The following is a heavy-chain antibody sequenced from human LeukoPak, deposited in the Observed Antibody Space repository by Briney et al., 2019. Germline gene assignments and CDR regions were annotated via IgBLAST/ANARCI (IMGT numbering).Heavy chain of an antibody. CDR2: IYYSGST. D-gene: IGHD3-22*01. V-gene: IGHV4-59*01. CDR1: GGSISSYY. Sequence: SETLSLTCTVSGGSISSYYWSWIRQPPGEGLEWIGYIYYSGSTNYNPSLKSRVTISVYTSKNQFSLKLSSVTAADTAVYYCARLKYYYDSSGYSHDAFDIWGQGTMVTVSS. J-gene: IGHJ3*02. CDR3: ARLKYYYDSSGYSHDAFDI.